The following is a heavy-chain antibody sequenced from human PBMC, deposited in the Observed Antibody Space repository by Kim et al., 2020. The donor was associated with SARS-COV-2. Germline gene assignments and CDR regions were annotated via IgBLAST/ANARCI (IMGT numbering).Heavy chain of an antibody. CDR3: ARGQCTGGSCYFR. D-gene: IGHD2-15*01. V-gene: IGHV3-33*01. Sequence: HADNVKGRFTISRENAINTVHLQRNSLRAQDTAIYYCARGQCTGGSCYFRWGQGTLVTVS. J-gene: IGHJ4*02.